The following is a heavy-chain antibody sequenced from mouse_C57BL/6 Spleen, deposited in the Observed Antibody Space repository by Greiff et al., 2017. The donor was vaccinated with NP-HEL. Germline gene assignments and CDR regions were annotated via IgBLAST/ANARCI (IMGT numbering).Heavy chain of an antibody. V-gene: IGHV5-9-1*02. CDR2: ISSGGDYI. J-gene: IGHJ3*01. D-gene: IGHD2-2*01. Sequence: EVKVEESGEGLVKPGGSLKLSCAASGFTFSSYAMSWVRQTPEKRLEWVAYISSGGDYIYYADTVKGRFTISRDNARNTLYLQMSSLKSEDTAMYYCTRDHGYDGFAYWGQGTLVTVSA. CDR3: TRDHGYDGFAY. CDR1: GFTFSSYA.